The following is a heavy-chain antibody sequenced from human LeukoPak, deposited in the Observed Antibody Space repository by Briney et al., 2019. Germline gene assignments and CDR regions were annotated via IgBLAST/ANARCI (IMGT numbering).Heavy chain of an antibody. CDR2: IHVSGGT. V-gene: IGHV4-59*08. CDR1: GASISSYY. D-gene: IGHD4-23*01. J-gene: IGHJ6*03. CDR3: AKGTSTVVTPNYYYYYSMDV. Sequence: SETLSLTCTVSGASISSYYWNWIRQSPGKGLEWIWYIHVSGGTNYDPSLKSRVTISIDTSKKQFSLKLSSVTAADTAVYYCAKGTSTVVTPNYYYYYSMDVWGKGTTVTVSS.